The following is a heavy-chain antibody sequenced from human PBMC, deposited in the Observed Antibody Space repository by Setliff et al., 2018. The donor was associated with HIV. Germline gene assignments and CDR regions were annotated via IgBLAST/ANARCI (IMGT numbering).Heavy chain of an antibody. Sequence: GGSLRLSCAASGFTVSDTHMTWVRQAPGKGLEWVSFIYSDGRTYYAESVKGRFTISRDDSKNTLYLQMHSLRVEDTAAYYCAKGVKWLDPRGQGIQVTVSS. CDR3: AKGVKWLDP. CDR2: IYSDGRT. J-gene: IGHJ5*02. V-gene: IGHV3-53*01. CDR1: GFTVSDTH. D-gene: IGHD3-16*01.